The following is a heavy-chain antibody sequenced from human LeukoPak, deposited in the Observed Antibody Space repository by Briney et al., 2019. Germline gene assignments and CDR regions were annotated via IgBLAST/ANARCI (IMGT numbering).Heavy chain of an antibody. Sequence: SETLSLTCTVSGGSVSRSPYYWNWIRQPPGKGLEWIGEINHSGSTNYNPSLKSRVTISVDTSKNQFSLKLSSVTAADTAVYYCARQKGSSWSHYYYMDVWGKGTTVTVSS. D-gene: IGHD6-13*01. V-gene: IGHV4-39*01. J-gene: IGHJ6*03. CDR3: ARQKGSSWSHYYYMDV. CDR2: INHSGST. CDR1: GGSVSRSPYY.